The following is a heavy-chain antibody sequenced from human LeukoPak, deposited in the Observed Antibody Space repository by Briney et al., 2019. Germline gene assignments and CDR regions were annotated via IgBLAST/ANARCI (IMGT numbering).Heavy chain of an antibody. CDR2: INPSGGST. CDR3: ATDGDSSGYNDAFDI. Sequence: ASVKVSCKASGYTFTSYYMHWVRQAPGQGLEWMGIINPSGGSTNYAQKLQGRVTMTEDTSTDTAYMELSSLRSEDTAVYYCATDGDSSGYNDAFDIWGQGTMVTVSS. V-gene: IGHV1-46*01. CDR1: GYTFTSYY. D-gene: IGHD3-22*01. J-gene: IGHJ3*02.